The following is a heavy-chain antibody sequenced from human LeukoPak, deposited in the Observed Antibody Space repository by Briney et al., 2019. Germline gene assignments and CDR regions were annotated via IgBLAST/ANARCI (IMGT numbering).Heavy chain of an antibody. J-gene: IGHJ6*03. D-gene: IGHD5-18*01. Sequence: KPSETLSLTCTVSGGSISSHYWSWIRQPPGKGLEWIGYIYYSGSTNYNPSLKSRVTISVDTSKNQFSLKLSSVTATDTAVYYCAREGWAWGTAMVNYYYYMDVWGKGTTVTVSS. CDR1: GGSISSHY. V-gene: IGHV4-59*11. CDR2: IYYSGST. CDR3: AREGWAWGTAMVNYYYYMDV.